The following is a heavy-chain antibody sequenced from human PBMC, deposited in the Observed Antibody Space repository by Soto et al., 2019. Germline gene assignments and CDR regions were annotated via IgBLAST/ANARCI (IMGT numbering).Heavy chain of an antibody. D-gene: IGHD3-22*01. Sequence: PGGSLRLSCAASGFTFSSYSMNWVRQAPGKGLECVSSISSSSSYIYYADSVKGRFTISRDNAKNSLYLQMNSLRAEDTAVYYCARMYYYDSSGYYSGAEYFQHWGQGTLVTVSS. CDR2: ISSSSSYI. J-gene: IGHJ1*01. CDR1: GFTFSSYS. V-gene: IGHV3-21*01. CDR3: ARMYYYDSSGYYSGAEYFQH.